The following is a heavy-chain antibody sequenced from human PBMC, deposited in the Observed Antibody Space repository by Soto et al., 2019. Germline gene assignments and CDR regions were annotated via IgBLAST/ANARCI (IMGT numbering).Heavy chain of an antibody. D-gene: IGHD2-15*01. CDR1: GYTFTSYA. CDR3: ARGHEFGGNSDAFDI. Sequence: GASVKVSCKASGYTFTSYAMHWVRQSPGQRLEWMGWINAGNGNTKYSQKFQGRVTITRDTSASTAYMELSSLTFEDTAVYYCARGHEFGGNSDAFDIWGQGTMVTVSS. J-gene: IGHJ3*02. V-gene: IGHV1-3*01. CDR2: INAGNGNT.